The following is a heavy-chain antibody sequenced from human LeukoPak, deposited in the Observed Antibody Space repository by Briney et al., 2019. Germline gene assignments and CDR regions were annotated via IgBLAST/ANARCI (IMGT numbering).Heavy chain of an antibody. CDR1: GGSFSGYY. J-gene: IGHJ4*02. CDR2: INHSGST. V-gene: IGHV4-34*01. CDR3: ARSTTVVTPFDY. D-gene: IGHD4-23*01. Sequence: SETLSLTCAVYGGSFSGYYWSWIRQPPGKGLEWIGEINHSGSTNYNPSLKSRVTSKNQFSLKLSSVTAADTAVYYCARSTTVVTPFDYWGQGTLVTVSS.